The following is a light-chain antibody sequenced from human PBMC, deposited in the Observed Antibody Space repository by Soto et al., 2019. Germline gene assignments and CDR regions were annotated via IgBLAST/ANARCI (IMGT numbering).Light chain of an antibody. V-gene: IGKV1-39*01. CDR1: QRISSY. CDR2: AAS. J-gene: IGKJ4*01. CDR3: QQSFRTPLT. Sequence: DIQMTQSPSSLSASVGDRATITCRASQRISSYLNWYQQKPGKAPKLLIYAASNLQSGVPSRFTGSGSGTDFSLTISSLQSECLTTYYSQQSFRTPLTSDGGTKVDSK.